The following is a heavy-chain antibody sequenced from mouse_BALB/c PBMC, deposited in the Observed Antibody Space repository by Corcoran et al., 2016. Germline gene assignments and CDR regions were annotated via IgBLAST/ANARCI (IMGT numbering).Heavy chain of an antibody. CDR1: GYTFTSDV. CDR2: IHPYNDDT. V-gene: IGHV1S136*01. CDR3: ARGDYAMDY. Sequence: VQLQQSGPELVKPGASVKMSCKTSGYTFTSDVMHRVKQKPGQGLEWIGYIHPYNDDTKYNEKFKGKATLTSDKSSSTAYMELSSLTSEDSAVYYCARGDYAMDYWGQGTSVTVSS. J-gene: IGHJ4*01.